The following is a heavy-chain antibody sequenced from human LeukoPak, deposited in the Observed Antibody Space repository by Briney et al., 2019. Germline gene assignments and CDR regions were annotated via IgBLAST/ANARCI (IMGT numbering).Heavy chain of an antibody. D-gene: IGHD6-19*01. CDR2: IYTSGST. V-gene: IGHV4-4*07. CDR3: ARDSSGWYNDYYYYYMDV. Sequence: PSETLSLTCTVSGGSISSYYWSWIRQPAGKGLEWIGRIYTSGSTNYNPSLKSRVTMSVDTSKNQFSLKLSSVTAADTAVYYCARDSSGWYNDYYYYYMDVWGKGTTVTVSS. CDR1: GGSISSYY. J-gene: IGHJ6*03.